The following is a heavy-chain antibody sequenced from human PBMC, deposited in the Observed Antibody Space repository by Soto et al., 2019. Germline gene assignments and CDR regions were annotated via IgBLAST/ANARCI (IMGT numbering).Heavy chain of an antibody. V-gene: IGHV3-23*01. CDR2: VSDSGSNT. CDR1: GFTFSTYA. J-gene: IGHJ5*02. Sequence: GGSLRLSCVASGFTFSTYAMSWVRQAPGQGLEWVSVVSDSGSNTYYADSVKGRFTISRDNSKNTLYLQMNSLRADDTAVYYCAKTELRPTGWFDPWGQGTLVTVSS. CDR3: AKTELRPTGWFDP. D-gene: IGHD1-7*01.